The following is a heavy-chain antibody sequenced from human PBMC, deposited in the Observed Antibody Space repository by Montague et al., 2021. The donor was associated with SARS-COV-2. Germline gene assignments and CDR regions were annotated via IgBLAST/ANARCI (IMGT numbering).Heavy chain of an antibody. CDR2: INSDGSST. V-gene: IGHV3-74*01. CDR1: GFTFSSYW. J-gene: IGHJ6*02. D-gene: IGHD3-3*01. Sequence: SVRLSCAASGFTFSSYWLHWVRQAPGKGLVWVSRINSDGSSTSYADSVKGRFTISRDNAKNTLYLQMNSLRAEDTAVYYCARVYYDFWSGSTANWYYGMDVWGQGTTVTVSS. CDR3: ARVYYDFWSGSTANWYYGMDV.